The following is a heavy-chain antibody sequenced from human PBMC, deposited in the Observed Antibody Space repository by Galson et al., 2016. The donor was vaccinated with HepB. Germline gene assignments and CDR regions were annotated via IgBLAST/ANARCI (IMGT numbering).Heavy chain of an antibody. D-gene: IGHD4-23*01. V-gene: IGHV3-48*04. CDR2: ISVHYTI. Sequence: SLRLSCAASGFTFRSYSMNWARQAPGKGLEWVSYISVHYTIYYADSVMGRFTISRDNARSKVYLQMNSLGTEDSAIYYCVTYNGGNPPAWGQGTLVIVSS. CDR1: GFTFRSYS. J-gene: IGHJ5*02. CDR3: VTYNGGNPPA.